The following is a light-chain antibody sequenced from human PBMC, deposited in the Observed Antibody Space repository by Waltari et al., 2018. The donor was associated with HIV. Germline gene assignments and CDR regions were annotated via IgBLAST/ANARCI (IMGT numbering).Light chain of an antibody. V-gene: IGKV1-5*03. CDR2: KTS. J-gene: IGKJ2*01. Sequence: DVQMTQSPSTLSASVGDRVSITCRASQIIDYCVDWYQQKPGQPPKLLIYKTSYLESGVPTRFSGSGSGADFTLTIDGLQPEDFATYYCQQYNSHSYTFGQGTKLDIK. CDR3: QQYNSHSYT. CDR1: QIIDYC.